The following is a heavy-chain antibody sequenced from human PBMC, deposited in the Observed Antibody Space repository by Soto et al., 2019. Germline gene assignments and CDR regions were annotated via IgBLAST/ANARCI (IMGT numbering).Heavy chain of an antibody. V-gene: IGHV3-23*01. CDR1: GFTFSSYA. CDR3: AKDHGYGHFFGYFDY. D-gene: IGHD3-3*02. Sequence: GGSLRLSCAASGFTFSSYAMSWVRQAPGKGLEWVAVICGSGSNKYDADSVKGRFTISRDNSKSTLYLQMNSLRAEDTAVYYCAKDHGYGHFFGYFDYWGQGTPVTVSS. J-gene: IGHJ4*02. CDR2: ICGSGSNK.